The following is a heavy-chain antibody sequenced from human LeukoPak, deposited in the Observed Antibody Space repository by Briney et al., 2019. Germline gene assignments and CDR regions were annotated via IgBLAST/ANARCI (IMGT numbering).Heavy chain of an antibody. J-gene: IGHJ4*02. CDR3: ARESIVGASRRFDY. V-gene: IGHV3-7*01. D-gene: IGHD1-26*01. CDR1: GFTFSSYW. Sequence: GGSLRLSCAAPGFTFSSYWMSWVRQAPGKGLEWVANIKQDGSEKYYVDSVKGRFTISRDSAKNSLYLQMNSLRAEDTAVYYCARESIVGASRRFDYWGQGTLVTVSS. CDR2: IKQDGSEK.